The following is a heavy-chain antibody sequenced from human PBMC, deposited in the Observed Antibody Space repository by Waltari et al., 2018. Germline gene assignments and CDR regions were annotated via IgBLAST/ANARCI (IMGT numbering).Heavy chain of an antibody. Sequence: EVQLVESGGGLIQPGGSLRLSCAASGFTVSSNYMSWVRQAPGKGLEWVSVIYSGCSTYYADSVKGRFTISRDNSKNTLYLQMNSLRAEDTAVYYCARDFSSSGWPAYYYYGMDVWGQGTTVTVSS. J-gene: IGHJ6*02. V-gene: IGHV3-53*01. D-gene: IGHD6-19*01. CDR3: ARDFSSSGWPAYYYYGMDV. CDR2: IYSGCST. CDR1: GFTVSSNY.